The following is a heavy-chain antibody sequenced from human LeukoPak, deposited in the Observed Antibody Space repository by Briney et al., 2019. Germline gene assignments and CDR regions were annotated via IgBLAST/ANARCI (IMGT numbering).Heavy chain of an antibody. CDR3: ARAPYCYGSGSQTGDDWFDP. CDR1: GYTFTGYY. Sequence: ASVKVSCKASGYTFTGYYMHWVRQAPGQGLEWMGWINPNSGGTNYAQKFQGRVTMTRDTSISTAYMELSRLRSDDTAVYYCARAPYCYGSGSQTGDDWFDPWGQGTLVTVSS. CDR2: INPNSGGT. V-gene: IGHV1-2*02. D-gene: IGHD3-10*01. J-gene: IGHJ5*02.